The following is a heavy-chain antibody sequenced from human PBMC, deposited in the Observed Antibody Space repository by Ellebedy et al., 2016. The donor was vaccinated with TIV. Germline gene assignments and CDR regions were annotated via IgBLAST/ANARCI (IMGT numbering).Heavy chain of an antibody. CDR3: ARASFYDVDLSGWYFDL. CDR1: KFTVSYNY. D-gene: IGHD3-10*02. Sequence: GESLKISCAASKFTVSYNYMNWFRQAPGKGPEWVSGFYTDDSTYYADSVKGRFSISRDNSKNTLYLQMNSLSTEETAVYYCARASFYDVDLSGWYFDLWGRGTLVTVSS. CDR2: FYTDDST. J-gene: IGHJ2*01. V-gene: IGHV3-66*01.